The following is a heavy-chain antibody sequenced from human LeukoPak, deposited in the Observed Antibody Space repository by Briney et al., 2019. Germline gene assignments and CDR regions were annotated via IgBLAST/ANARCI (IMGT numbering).Heavy chain of an antibody. D-gene: IGHD6-6*01. CDR2: ISWNSGSI. CDR1: GFTFYDYA. V-gene: IGHV3-9*01. J-gene: IGHJ4*02. Sequence: GGSLRLSCAASGFTFYDYAMHWVRQAPGKGLEWVSGISWNSGSIGYADSVKGRFTISRDNAKNSLYLQMNSLRAEDTALYYCAKGREYSSSSSFDYWGQGTLVTVSS. CDR3: AKGREYSSSSSFDY.